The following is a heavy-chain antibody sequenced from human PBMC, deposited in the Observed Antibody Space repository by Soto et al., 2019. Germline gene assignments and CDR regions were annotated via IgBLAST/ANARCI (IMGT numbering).Heavy chain of an antibody. J-gene: IGHJ6*02. CDR3: ARGRGTTHQLRMDV. Sequence: VQLVESGGGVVQPGRSLRLYCGASGFTFSNYAMHWVRQAPGKGLEWVAGISYDGSNKYYAASVKGRFTNSRDNSKNPLHLQMYSPSAEDTAVYYGARGRGTTHQLRMDVWGQGTTVTV. CDR1: GFTFSNYA. CDR2: ISYDGSNK. V-gene: IGHV3-30-3*01. D-gene: IGHD1-1*01.